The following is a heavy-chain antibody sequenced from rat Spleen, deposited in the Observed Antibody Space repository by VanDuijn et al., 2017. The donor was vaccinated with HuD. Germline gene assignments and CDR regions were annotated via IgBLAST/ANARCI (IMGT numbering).Heavy chain of an antibody. J-gene: IGHJ2*01. V-gene: IGHV5-31*01. CDR3: AVAGYGY. CDR2: ITNTGGST. Sequence: EVQLVESGGGLVQPGRSLKLSCVASGFTFNNYWMTWVRQAPGKGLEWVASITNTGGSTFYPDSVKGRFTISRDNAKSTLYLQMNSLKCEDTATYYCAVAGYGYWGQGVMVTVSS. D-gene: IGHD1-7*01. CDR1: GFTFNNYW.